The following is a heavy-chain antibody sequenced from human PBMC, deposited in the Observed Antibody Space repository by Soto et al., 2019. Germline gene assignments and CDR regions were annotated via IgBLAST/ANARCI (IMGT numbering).Heavy chain of an antibody. J-gene: IGHJ4*02. CDR1: GFTFSSYA. Sequence: QVQLVESGGGVVQPGRSLRLSCAASGFTFSSYAMHWVRQAPGKGLEWVAVISYDGSNKYYADSVKGRFTISRDNSKNTLYLQMNSLRAEDTAVYYCARAELVVVTGLGYWGQGTLVTVSS. D-gene: IGHD2-21*02. CDR2: ISYDGSNK. CDR3: ARAELVVVTGLGY. V-gene: IGHV3-30-3*01.